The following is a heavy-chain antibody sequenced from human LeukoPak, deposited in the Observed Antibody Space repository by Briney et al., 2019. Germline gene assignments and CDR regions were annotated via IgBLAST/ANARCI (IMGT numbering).Heavy chain of an antibody. Sequence: GSLRLSCAASGFTFSSYAMSWVRPAPGKGLEWVSVISGSGGSTYSSDSVKGRFTISRDNSKNTLYLQMNSLRAEDTAVYFCAKSQDGGRLFHFDYWGQGTLVTVSS. D-gene: IGHD1-26*01. CDR1: GFTFSSYA. CDR2: ISGSGGST. V-gene: IGHV3-23*01. CDR3: AKSQDGGRLFHFDY. J-gene: IGHJ4*02.